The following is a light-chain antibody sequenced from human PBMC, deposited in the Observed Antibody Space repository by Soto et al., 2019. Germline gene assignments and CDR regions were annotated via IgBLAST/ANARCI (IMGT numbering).Light chain of an antibody. CDR3: LQLYNFSWT. Sequence: DIQMTQSPSTLSASVGDRVTITCRASQNIERWLAWYQQKPGKAPKLLLYDVSSLESGVPSRFSGSGSGTEFILTINGLQPEDFATYYCLQLYNFSWTFGQGTKVEIK. CDR2: DVS. CDR1: QNIERW. J-gene: IGKJ1*01. V-gene: IGKV1-5*01.